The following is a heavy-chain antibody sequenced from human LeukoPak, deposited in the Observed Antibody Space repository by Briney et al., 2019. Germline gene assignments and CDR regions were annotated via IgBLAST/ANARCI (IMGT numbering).Heavy chain of an antibody. V-gene: IGHV1-69*05. D-gene: IGHD3-3*01. CDR1: GGTFSSYA. J-gene: IGHJ3*02. CDR3: ARETLRSGDYDFWSGYPLGAFDI. Sequence: SVKVSCKASGGTFSSYAISWVRQAPGQGLEWMGGIIPIFGTANYAQKFQGRVTITTEESTSTAYMELSSLRSEDTAVYYCARETLRSGDYDFWSGYPLGAFDIWGQGTMVTVSS. CDR2: IIPIFGTA.